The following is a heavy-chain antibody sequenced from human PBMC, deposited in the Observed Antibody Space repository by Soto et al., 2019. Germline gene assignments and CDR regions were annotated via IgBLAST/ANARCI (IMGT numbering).Heavy chain of an antibody. Sequence: QVQLVQSGAEEKKPGASVKVSCKASGYTFTSYAMHWVRQAPGQRLEWMGWINAGNGNTKYSQKFQGRVTITRDTSASTAYMELSSLRSEDTAVYYCARSGRWLGDFDYWGQGTLVTVSS. J-gene: IGHJ4*02. CDR1: GYTFTSYA. CDR3: ARSGRWLGDFDY. CDR2: INAGNGNT. V-gene: IGHV1-3*05. D-gene: IGHD3-10*01.